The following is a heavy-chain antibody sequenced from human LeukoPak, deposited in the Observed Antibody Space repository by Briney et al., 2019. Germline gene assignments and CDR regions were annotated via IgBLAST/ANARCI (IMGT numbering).Heavy chain of an antibody. J-gene: IGHJ4*02. D-gene: IGHD6-6*01. Sequence: SETLSLTCTVYGGSFSGYYWSWIRQPPGKGLEWIGEINHSGSTNYNPSLKSRVTISVDTSKNQFSLKLSSVTAADTAVYYCARHLRQLRFFDYWGQGTLVTVSS. CDR1: GGSFSGYY. V-gene: IGHV4-34*01. CDR2: INHSGST. CDR3: ARHLRQLRFFDY.